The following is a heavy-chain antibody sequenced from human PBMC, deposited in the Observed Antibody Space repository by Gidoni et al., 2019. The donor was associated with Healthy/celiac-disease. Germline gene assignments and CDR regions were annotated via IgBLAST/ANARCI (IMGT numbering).Heavy chain of an antibody. Sequence: QLQLQESGPALVKPSETLSLTCTVSGGPISRSSYYWGWIRQPPGKGLEWIGSIYYSGSTYYSPSLKSRVTISVDMSKNQFSLKLSSVTAADTAVYYCARHRGAAAGPRAAFDIWGQGTMVTVSS. CDR1: GGPISRSSYY. D-gene: IGHD6-13*01. V-gene: IGHV4-39*01. CDR3: ARHRGAAAGPRAAFDI. CDR2: IYYSGST. J-gene: IGHJ3*02.